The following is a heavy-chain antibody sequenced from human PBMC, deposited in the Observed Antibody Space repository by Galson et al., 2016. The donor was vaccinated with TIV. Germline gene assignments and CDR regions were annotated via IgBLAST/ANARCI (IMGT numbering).Heavy chain of an antibody. J-gene: IGHJ4*02. D-gene: IGHD2/OR15-2a*01. V-gene: IGHV3-30*14. CDR3: ARVFNSYFFDY. Sequence: CAASGFTFRSYTMHWVRQATGKGLEWVAFISDDGYNKEYADSVKGRFTISRDKSKSTLYLQMNSLRAEDTAVYSCARVFNSYFFDYWGQGTLVIVSS. CDR1: GFTFRSYT. CDR2: ISDDGYNK.